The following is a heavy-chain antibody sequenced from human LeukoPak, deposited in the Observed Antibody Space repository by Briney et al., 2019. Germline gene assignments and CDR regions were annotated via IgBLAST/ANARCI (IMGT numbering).Heavy chain of an antibody. CDR3: ARRPRAAAGTGLFGY. CDR1: GGSISSYY. CDR2: IYYSGST. J-gene: IGHJ4*02. Sequence: SETLSLTCTVSGGSISSYYWSWIRQPPGKGLEWIGYIYYSGSTNYNPSLKSRVTISVDTSKNQFSLKLSSVTAADTAVYYCARRPRAAAGTGLFGYWGQGTLVTVSS. D-gene: IGHD6-13*01. V-gene: IGHV4-59*08.